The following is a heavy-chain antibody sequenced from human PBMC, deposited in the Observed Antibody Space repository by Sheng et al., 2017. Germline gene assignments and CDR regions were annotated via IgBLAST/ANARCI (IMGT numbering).Heavy chain of an antibody. J-gene: IGHJ5*02. Sequence: EVQLVESGGNLVQPGGSLRVSCVGSEFMLSNYWMAWVRQAPGKGLEWISYITSSGTTIYYADSVKGRFTVSRDNAKNSLYLQMNSLRADDTAVYYCARLEDVVVPAAPGWFDPWGHGTLVTVSS. CDR2: ITSSGTTI. V-gene: IGHV3-48*03. D-gene: IGHD2-2*01. CDR3: ARLEDVVVPAAPGWFDP. CDR1: EFMLSNYW.